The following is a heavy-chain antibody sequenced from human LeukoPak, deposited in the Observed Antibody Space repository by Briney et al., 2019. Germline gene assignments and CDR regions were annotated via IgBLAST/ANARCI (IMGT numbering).Heavy chain of an antibody. J-gene: IGHJ4*02. CDR1: GSIFTSYW. V-gene: IGHV5-51*01. CDR2: IYPGDSDT. Sequence: GEALKISCKGSGSIFTSYWIGWVRQLAGKGLEWMGIIYPGDSDTRYSPSFQGQVIISADKSITTAYLQWSSLKASDTAMYYCARQDGSGWYSLDYWGQGTLVTVSS. D-gene: IGHD6-19*01. CDR3: ARQDGSGWYSLDY.